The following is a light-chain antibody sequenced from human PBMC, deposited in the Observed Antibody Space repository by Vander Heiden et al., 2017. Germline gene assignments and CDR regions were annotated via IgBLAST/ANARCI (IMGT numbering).Light chain of an antibody. CDR1: NIGRYS. Sequence: SSVLTQPPSVSVAPGQTARLSCGGNNIGRYSVNWSQQKPGQAPVLVVYDDSGRPSGIPERFSGSNSGSTATLTINGVEAGDEADYYCQVWDSNSDHLVFGGGTKLTVL. J-gene: IGLJ2*01. CDR3: QVWDSNSDHLV. CDR2: DDS. V-gene: IGLV3-21*02.